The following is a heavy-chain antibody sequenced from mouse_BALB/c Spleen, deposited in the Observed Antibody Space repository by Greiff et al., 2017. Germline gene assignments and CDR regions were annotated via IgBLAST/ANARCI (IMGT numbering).Heavy chain of an antibody. CDR3: ARRSTVVFDY. D-gene: IGHD1-1*01. J-gene: IGHJ2*01. V-gene: IGHV5-12-1*01. CDR2: ISSGGGST. Sequence: EVKVVESGGGLVKPGGSLKLSCAASGFAFSSYVMSWVRQTPEKRLEWVAYISSGGGSTYYPDTVKGRFTISRDNAKNTLYLQMSSLKSEDTAMYYCARRSTVVFDYWGQGTTLTVSS. CDR1: GFAFSSYV.